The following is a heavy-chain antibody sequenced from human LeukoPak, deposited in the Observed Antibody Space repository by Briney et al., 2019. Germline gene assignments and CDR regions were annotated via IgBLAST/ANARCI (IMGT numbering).Heavy chain of an antibody. J-gene: IGHJ4*02. CDR1: GGSSSDYY. CDR2: INHSGST. CDR3: ARSDRVATDSVDYFDY. D-gene: IGHD5-12*01. V-gene: IGHV4-34*01. Sequence: SETLSLTCAVYGGSSSDYYWNWIRQPPGKGLEWIGEINHSGSTNYNPSLKSRVTISVDTSKNQLSLRLSSVTAADTAVYYCARSDRVATDSVDYFDYWGQGTLVTVSS.